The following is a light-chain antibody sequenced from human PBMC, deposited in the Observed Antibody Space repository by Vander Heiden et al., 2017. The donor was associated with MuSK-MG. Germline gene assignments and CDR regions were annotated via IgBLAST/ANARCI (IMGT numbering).Light chain of an antibody. V-gene: IGKV1-5*03. Sequence: DIQMTQSPSTLSASLGDRVTITCRASQSISIWVAWHQQKPGKAPKLLIYKASNLESGVPSRFSGSGSGTEFTLTISSLQPDDLASYYCQEYQTSSNAFGQGTKVQLK. CDR2: KAS. CDR1: QSISIW. CDR3: QEYQTSSNA. J-gene: IGKJ1*01.